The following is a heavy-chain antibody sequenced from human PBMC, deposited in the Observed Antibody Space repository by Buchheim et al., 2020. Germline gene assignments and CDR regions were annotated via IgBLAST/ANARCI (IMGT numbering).Heavy chain of an antibody. CDR2: ITAVSTST. CDR1: GFDFSNYA. CDR3: TDLFDY. J-gene: IGHJ4*02. V-gene: IGHV3-23*01. Sequence: EVQILESGGGLVQPGGSLRLSCAASGFDFSNYAMSWVRQGPGKGLEWVSTITAVSTSTYYADSVKGRFTISRDNSRNTLYLQMNNLGDEDTALYYCTDLFDYWGQGAL.